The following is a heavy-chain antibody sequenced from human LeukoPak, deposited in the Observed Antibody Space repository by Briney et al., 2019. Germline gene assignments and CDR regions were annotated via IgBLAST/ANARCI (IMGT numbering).Heavy chain of an antibody. CDR2: INPSGGST. CDR3: ARGNVVAGKGNWFDP. J-gene: IGHJ5*02. Sequence: GASVKVSCKASGYTFTSYYMHWVRHAPGQGLEWMGIINPSGGSTSYAQKFQGRVTMTRDMSTSTVYMELSSLRSEDTAVYYCARGNVVAGKGNWFDPWGQGTLVTVSS. V-gene: IGHV1-46*01. CDR1: GYTFTSYY. D-gene: IGHD6-19*01.